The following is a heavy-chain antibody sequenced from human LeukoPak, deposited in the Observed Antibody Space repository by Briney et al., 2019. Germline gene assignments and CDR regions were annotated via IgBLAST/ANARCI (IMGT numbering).Heavy chain of an antibody. Sequence: PSETLSLTCTVSGGSISSYYWRWLRQPPGKGLEWRGYNCSRKSDNYNPSLESLVTISVGTSKNQFSLKLNSVATGDTAVYYFARHFRAQQLDYWGQGTLVTVSS. J-gene: IGHJ4*02. CDR3: ARHFRAQQLDY. V-gene: IGHV4-59*08. CDR1: GGSISSYY. CDR2: NCSRKSD. D-gene: IGHD6-13*01.